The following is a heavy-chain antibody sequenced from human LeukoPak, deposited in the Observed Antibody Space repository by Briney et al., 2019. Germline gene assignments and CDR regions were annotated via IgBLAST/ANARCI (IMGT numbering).Heavy chain of an antibody. D-gene: IGHD1-26*01. CDR1: GGTFSSYA. V-gene: IGHV1-69*04. Sequence: SVKVSCKASGGTFSSYAISWVRQAPGQGLEWMGRIIPILGIANYAQKFQGRVTITADKSTSTAYMELSSLRSEDTAVYYCARTYSGSLPFDYWGQGTLVTVSS. CDR3: ARTYSGSLPFDY. CDR2: IIPILGIA. J-gene: IGHJ4*02.